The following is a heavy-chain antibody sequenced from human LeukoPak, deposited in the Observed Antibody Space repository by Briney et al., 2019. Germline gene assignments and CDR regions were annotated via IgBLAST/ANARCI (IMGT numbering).Heavy chain of an antibody. J-gene: IGHJ6*03. CDR2: INHSGST. CDR1: GGSFSGYY. Sequence: SETLSLTCAVYGGSFSGYYWSWIRQPPGKGLEWIGEINHSGSTNYNPSLKSRVTISVDTSKNQFSLKLSSVTAADTAVYYCARLCSGGSCYYYYYMDVWGKGTTVTVSS. CDR3: ARLCSGGSCYYYYYMDV. V-gene: IGHV4-34*01. D-gene: IGHD2-15*01.